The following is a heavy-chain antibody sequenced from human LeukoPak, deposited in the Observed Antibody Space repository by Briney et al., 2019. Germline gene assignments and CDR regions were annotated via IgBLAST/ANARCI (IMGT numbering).Heavy chain of an antibody. V-gene: IGHV4-34*01. CDR1: GGSFSGYY. CDR3: ARRGTAMVTLRY. D-gene: IGHD5-18*01. Sequence: SETLSLTCAVYGGSFSGYYWSWIRQPPGKGLEWIGEINHSGSTNHNPSLKSRVTISVDTSKNQFSLKLSSVTAADTAVYYCARRGTAMVTLRYWGQGTLVTVSS. CDR2: INHSGST. J-gene: IGHJ4*02.